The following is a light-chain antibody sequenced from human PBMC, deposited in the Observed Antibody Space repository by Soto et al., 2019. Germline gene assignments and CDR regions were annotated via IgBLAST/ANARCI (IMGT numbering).Light chain of an antibody. CDR2: RND. V-gene: IGLV1-47*01. CDR3: ATWDNSLSGPV. Sequence: QSVLTQPPSASGTPGQRVTISGSGSTSNIAINDVYWYQQLPGAAPKVLFYRNDRRPSGVPDRFSASKSDTSASLAISGLRSDDEADYYCATWDNSLSGPVFGGVTKLTVL. CDR1: TSNIAIND. J-gene: IGLJ3*02.